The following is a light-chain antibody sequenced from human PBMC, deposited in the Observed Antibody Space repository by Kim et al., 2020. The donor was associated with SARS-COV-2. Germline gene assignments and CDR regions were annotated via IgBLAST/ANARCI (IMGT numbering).Light chain of an antibody. V-gene: IGKV3-20*01. Sequence: SPGERATLSCRASQSVPSNYVAWYHQKPGQAPRLLIQAASTRATGIPDRFSGSGSGTDFTLTISRLEPEDFAVYYCQQYGYSSTFGGGTKVDIK. CDR3: QQYGYSST. J-gene: IGKJ4*01. CDR1: QSVPSNY. CDR2: AAS.